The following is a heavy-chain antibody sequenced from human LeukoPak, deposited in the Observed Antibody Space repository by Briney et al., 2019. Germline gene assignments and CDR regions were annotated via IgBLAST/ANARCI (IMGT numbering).Heavy chain of an antibody. CDR1: GFTFNDYG. V-gene: IGHV3-23*01. D-gene: IGHD3-10*01. J-gene: IGHJ5*02. CDR2: ICASGGLI. CDR3: AKANSGPRGNLITMVRGVKFHPLNWFDP. Sequence: GGSLRLSCAASGFTFNDYGMSWVRQAPGKGLEWVSSICASGGLIYYTDSVEGRFTISRDNSKNTLYLQMNSLRAEDTAVYYCAKANSGPRGNLITMVRGVKFHPLNWFDPWGQGTLVTVSS.